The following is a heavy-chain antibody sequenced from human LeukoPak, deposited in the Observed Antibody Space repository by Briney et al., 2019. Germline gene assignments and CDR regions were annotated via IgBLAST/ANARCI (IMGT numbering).Heavy chain of an antibody. CDR1: GYSFTNYW. CDR3: ARQMAGSYPYNWFDP. V-gene: IGHV5-51*01. J-gene: IGHJ5*02. D-gene: IGHD1-26*01. Sequence: GEFLKISCKASGYSFTNYWIGWVRQMPGKGLEWMGIIYSGNSDIRYSPSFQGQVTISVDKSITTAYLQWSSLKASDTAMYYCARQMAGSYPYNWFDPWGQGTLVTVSS. CDR2: IYSGNSDI.